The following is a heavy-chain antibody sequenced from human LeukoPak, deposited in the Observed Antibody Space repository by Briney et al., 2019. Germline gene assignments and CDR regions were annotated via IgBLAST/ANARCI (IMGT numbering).Heavy chain of an antibody. Sequence: GGSLRLSSAASGFTFSNYWMHWVRQAPGKGLVWVSRIYDDVSSTYYADSVKGRFTISRDDAKNTLYLQMNSLRAEDTAVYYCARVSGSRNYYFGAFDIWGQGTVVTVSS. CDR2: IYDDVSST. CDR1: GFTFSNYW. J-gene: IGHJ3*02. D-gene: IGHD3-10*01. V-gene: IGHV3-74*01. CDR3: ARVSGSRNYYFGAFDI.